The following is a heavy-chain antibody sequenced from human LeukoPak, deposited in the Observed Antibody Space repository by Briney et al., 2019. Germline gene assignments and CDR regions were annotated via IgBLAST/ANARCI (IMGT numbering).Heavy chain of an antibody. CDR1: GFTFSDYA. J-gene: IGHJ4*02. CDR2: ISYDGSNK. Sequence: GGSLRLSCAASGFTFSDYAMYWVRQAPGKGLEWVAVISYDGSNKYYADSVKGRFTISRDNSKNTLYLQMNSLRAEDTAVYYCASTPSSTRRGYWGQGTLVTVSS. V-gene: IGHV3-30-3*01. D-gene: IGHD2-2*01. CDR3: ASTPSSTRRGY.